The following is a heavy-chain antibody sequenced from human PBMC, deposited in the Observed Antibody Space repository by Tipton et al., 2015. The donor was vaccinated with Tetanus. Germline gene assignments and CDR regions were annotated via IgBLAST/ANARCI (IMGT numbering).Heavy chain of an antibody. D-gene: IGHD3-10*01. J-gene: IGHJ4*02. V-gene: IGHV4-59*08. CDR3: ARHPPPYYYGSGSYLDY. Sequence: TLSLTCNVSGGSITKDYWSWIRQSPGKTLEWIGSIYYSGSTFYHPSLQSRVTISVDTSKNQFSLRLSSVTAADTAVYFCARHPPPYYYGSGSYLDYWGQGTPVTVSS. CDR2: IYYSGST. CDR1: GGSITKDY.